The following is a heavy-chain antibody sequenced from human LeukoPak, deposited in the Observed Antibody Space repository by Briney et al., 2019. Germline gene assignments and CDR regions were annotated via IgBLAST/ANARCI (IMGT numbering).Heavy chain of an antibody. CDR3: ASDRSLIASLYYFDN. J-gene: IGHJ4*02. CDR1: GFTFNKYG. Sequence: KPGGSLRLSCAASGFTFNKYGMIWVRQAPGKGLEWASSISGSGSYIFYADSVKGRFTISRDNAKNSLYLQMNSLRAEDTAVYYCASDRSLIASLYYFDNWGQGTLVTVSS. V-gene: IGHV3-21*01. D-gene: IGHD3-22*01. CDR2: ISGSGSYI.